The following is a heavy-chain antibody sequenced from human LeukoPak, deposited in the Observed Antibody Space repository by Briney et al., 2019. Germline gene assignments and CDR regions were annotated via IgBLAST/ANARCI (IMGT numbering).Heavy chain of an antibody. Sequence: GGSLRLSCAASGFTFSSYEMNWVRQAPGKGLEWVSYISSSGSTIYYADSVKGRFTISGDNAKNSLYLQMNSLRAEDTAVYYCARSGDYEDNYWGQGTLVTVSS. CDR1: GFTFSSYE. V-gene: IGHV3-48*03. J-gene: IGHJ4*02. D-gene: IGHD4-17*01. CDR2: ISSSGSTI. CDR3: ARSGDYEDNY.